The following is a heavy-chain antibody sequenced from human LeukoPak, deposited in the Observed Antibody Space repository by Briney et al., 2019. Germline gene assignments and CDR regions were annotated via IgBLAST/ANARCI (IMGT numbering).Heavy chain of an antibody. CDR3: ARDGPKGFGELLPYYFDY. CDR1: GGSISSYY. J-gene: IGHJ4*02. Sequence: PSETLSLTCTVSGGSISSYYWSWIRQPAGKGLEWIGRIYTSGSTNYNPSLKSRVTMSVDTSKNQFSLKLSSVTAADTAVYYCARDGPKGFGELLPYYFDYWGQGTLVTVSS. D-gene: IGHD3-10*01. V-gene: IGHV4-4*07. CDR2: IYTSGST.